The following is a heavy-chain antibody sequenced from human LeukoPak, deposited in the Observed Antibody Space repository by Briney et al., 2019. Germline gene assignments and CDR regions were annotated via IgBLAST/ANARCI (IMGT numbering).Heavy chain of an antibody. V-gene: IGHV3-48*03. D-gene: IGHD4-17*01. CDR2: ISSTGNTI. J-gene: IGHJ4*02. CDR3: AKDDGDRVY. Sequence: GGSLRLSCVGSGFTLRSYAMSWVRQAPGKGLGWGSYISSTGNTIYYADSVEGRFTISRDNTKKSLYLQMHSLRGEDTAVYYCAKDDGDRVYWGQGTLVTVSS. CDR1: GFTLRSYA.